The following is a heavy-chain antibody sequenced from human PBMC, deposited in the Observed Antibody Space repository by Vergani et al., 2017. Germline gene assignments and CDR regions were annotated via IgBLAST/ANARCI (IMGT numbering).Heavy chain of an antibody. CDR3: ARTYDSLLDY. J-gene: IGHJ4*02. CDR1: GYSFTSYW. D-gene: IGHD3-9*01. CDR2: IDPSDSYT. Sequence: VQLVQSGAEVKKPGESLRISCKGSGYSFTSYWISWVRQMPGKGLEWMGRIDPSDSYTNYNPSLKSRVTISVDTSKNQFSLKLISVTAADTAVYYCARTYDSLLDYGGQGTLVTVSS. V-gene: IGHV5-10-1*03.